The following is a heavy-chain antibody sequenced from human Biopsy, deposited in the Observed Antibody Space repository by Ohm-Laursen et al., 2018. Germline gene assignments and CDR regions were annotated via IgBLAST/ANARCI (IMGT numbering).Heavy chain of an antibody. Sequence: SVKVSCKASGVTFDTYAFGWVRQAPGQGLEWMGGRIPYFNTIYYARNFQDKAVITADRSARTTDMQLSGLRPDDTAVYYCVGGQRGPPIGVTVPGDAFDLWGPGTMVTVSP. CDR1: GVTFDTYA. J-gene: IGHJ3*01. CDR3: VGGQRGPPIGVTVPGDAFDL. V-gene: IGHV1-69*13. D-gene: IGHD2/OR15-2a*01. CDR2: RIPYFNTI.